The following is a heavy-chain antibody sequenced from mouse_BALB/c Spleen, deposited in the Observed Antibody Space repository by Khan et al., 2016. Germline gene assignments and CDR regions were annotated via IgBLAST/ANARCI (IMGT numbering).Heavy chain of an antibody. CDR2: INSIGTNT. Sequence: EVELVESGGGLVRPGGSLKLSCAASGFTFSHYGMSWVRQTPDKRLELVASINSIGTNTYYPDSVKGRFTISRDNAKNTLYLQRSSLKSEDTAMYYCAREGIYSGYTMDYWGQGTSVTVSS. V-gene: IGHV5-6-3*01. CDR3: AREGIYSGYTMDY. J-gene: IGHJ4*01. D-gene: IGHD1-1*01. CDR1: GFTFSHYG.